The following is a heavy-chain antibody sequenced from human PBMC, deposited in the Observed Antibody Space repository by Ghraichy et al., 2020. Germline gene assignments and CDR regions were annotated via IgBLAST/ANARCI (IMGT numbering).Heavy chain of an antibody. V-gene: IGHV3-48*01. J-gene: IGHJ4*02. D-gene: IGHD3-16*02. CDR2: ISSSSTTI. CDR3: ARDVVGGGIIVPKSGFDY. Sequence: GGSQRLSCAASGFTFSSYSMNWVRQAPGKGLEWVSYISSSSTTIYYADSVKGRFTISRDNAKNSLFLQMNSLRAEDSAVYYCARDVVGGGIIVPKSGFDYWGQGTLVTVSS. CDR1: GFTFSSYS.